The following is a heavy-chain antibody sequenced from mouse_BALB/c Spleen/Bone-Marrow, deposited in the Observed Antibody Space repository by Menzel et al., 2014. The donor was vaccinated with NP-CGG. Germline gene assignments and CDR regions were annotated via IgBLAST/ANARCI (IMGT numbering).Heavy chain of an antibody. Sequence: VQLQQSVAELVKPGTSVKLSCKASGYNFTSYWINWVRLRPGQGLEWIGDIYPGSGSTNYNEKFKSKATLTVDTSSSTAYMQLSSLASEDSALYYCARFSQLGLLAYWGQGTLVTVSA. V-gene: IGHV1-55*01. CDR3: ARFSQLGLLAY. D-gene: IGHD3-1*01. J-gene: IGHJ3*01. CDR2: IYPGSGST. CDR1: GYNFTSYW.